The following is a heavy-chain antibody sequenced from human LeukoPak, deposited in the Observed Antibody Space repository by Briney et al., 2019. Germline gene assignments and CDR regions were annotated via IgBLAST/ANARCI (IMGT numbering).Heavy chain of an antibody. D-gene: IGHD6-6*01. CDR2: IIPIFGTA. CDR3: ARVPSSGYAFDI. V-gene: IGHV1-69*06. J-gene: IGHJ3*02. CDR1: GGTFSSYA. Sequence: SVKVSCKASGGTFSSYAISWVRQAPGQGLEWMGGIIPIFGTANYAQKFQGRVTITADKSTSTAYMELSSLRSEDTAVYYCARVPSSGYAFDIWGQGTMVTVSS.